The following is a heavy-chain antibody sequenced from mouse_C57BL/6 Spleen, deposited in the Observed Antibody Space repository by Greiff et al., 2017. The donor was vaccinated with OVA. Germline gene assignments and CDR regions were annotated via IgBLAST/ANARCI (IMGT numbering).Heavy chain of an antibody. J-gene: IGHJ2*01. CDR2: IRNKANGYTT. V-gene: IGHV7-3*01. D-gene: IGHD4-1*01. CDR1: GFTFTDYY. Sequence: EVKLMESGGGLVQPGGSLSLSCAASGFTFTDYYMSWVRQPPGKALEWLGFIRNKANGYTTEYSASVKGRFTISRDNSQSILYLQMNALRAEDSATYYCARYTGTYYFDYWGKGTTLTVSS. CDR3: ARYTGTYYFDY.